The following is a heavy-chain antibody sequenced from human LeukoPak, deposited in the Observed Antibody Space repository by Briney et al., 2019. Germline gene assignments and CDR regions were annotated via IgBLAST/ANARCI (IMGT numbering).Heavy chain of an antibody. V-gene: IGHV4-59*02. Sequence: SETLSLTCTVSGGSVSNYFWSWIRQPPGKGLEWIGNIHHSGRTYYNPSVKSRVTISVDRSKNQFSLKLSSVTAADTAVYYCARVLGDSSGWFWGYFDYWGQGTLVTVSS. CDR3: ARVLGDSSGWFWGYFDY. J-gene: IGHJ4*02. CDR1: GGSVSNYF. CDR2: IHHSGRT. D-gene: IGHD3-22*01.